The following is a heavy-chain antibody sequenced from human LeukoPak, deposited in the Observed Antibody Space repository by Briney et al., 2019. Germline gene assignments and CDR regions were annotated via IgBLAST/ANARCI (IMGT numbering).Heavy chain of an antibody. Sequence: ASVKVSCKASGGTFSSYAISWVRQAPGQGLEWMGGIIPIFGTANYAQKFQGRVTITADKSTSTAYMELSGLRSEDTAVYYCARAHHQTLRYFDVVMGYWGQGTLVTVSS. V-gene: IGHV1-69*06. CDR1: GGTFSSYA. CDR2: IIPIFGTA. CDR3: ARAHHQTLRYFDVVMGY. D-gene: IGHD3-9*01. J-gene: IGHJ4*02.